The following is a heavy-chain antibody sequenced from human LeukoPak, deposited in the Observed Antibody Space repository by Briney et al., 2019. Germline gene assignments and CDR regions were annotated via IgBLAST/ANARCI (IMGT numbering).Heavy chain of an antibody. D-gene: IGHD6-19*01. J-gene: IGHJ4*02. CDR3: ARVYRAVAGSGYYFDY. CDR1: GFTVRTNY. Sequence: GGSLRLSCAASGFTVRTNYMSWVRQAPGKGLEWVSVIYSGGSTYYADSVKGRFTISRDNSKNTLSLQMNSLRAEDTAVYYCARVYRAVAGSGYYFDYWGQGTLVVVS. CDR2: IYSGGST. V-gene: IGHV3-53*01.